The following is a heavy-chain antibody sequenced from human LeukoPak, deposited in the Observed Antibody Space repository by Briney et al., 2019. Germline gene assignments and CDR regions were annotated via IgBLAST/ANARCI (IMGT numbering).Heavy chain of an antibody. CDR2: IQQDGNEK. Sequence: GGSLRLSCAVSGFTFSSFAMSWVRQAPGKGLEWVANIQQDGNEKNYVDSVKGRFTISRDNAKNSLYLQMSSLRAEDTAVYYCAGGSGWLIDYWGQGTLVTVSS. CDR1: GFTFSSFA. V-gene: IGHV3-7*03. CDR3: AGGSGWLIDY. J-gene: IGHJ4*02. D-gene: IGHD6-19*01.